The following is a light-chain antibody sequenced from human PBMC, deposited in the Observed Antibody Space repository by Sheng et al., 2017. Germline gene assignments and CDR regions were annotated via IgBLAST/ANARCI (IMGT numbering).Light chain of an antibody. J-gene: IGKJ4*01. CDR3: QQYASSPLT. Sequence: IVLTQSPGTLSLSPGERATLSCRASQSVGSNLLAWYQQKPGQAPTLLIFAASDRATGIPDRFRGSGSGTDFTLTISRVEPGDVAVYYCQQYASSPLTFGGGTKVEIK. CDR1: QSVGSNL. V-gene: IGKV3-20*01. CDR2: AAS.